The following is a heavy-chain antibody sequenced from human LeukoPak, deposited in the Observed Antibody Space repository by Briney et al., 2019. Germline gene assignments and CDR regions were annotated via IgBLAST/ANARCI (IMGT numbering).Heavy chain of an antibody. V-gene: IGHV4-61*02. D-gene: IGHD6-13*01. CDR1: GGSISSGSYY. CDR3: ARISSSWSRALDY. Sequence: PSETLSLTCTVSGGSISSGSYYWSWIRQPTGKGLEWIGRIYTSGSTNYNPSLKSRVTISVDTSKNQFSLKLSSVTAADTAVYYCARISSSWSRALDYWGQGTLVTVSS. J-gene: IGHJ4*02. CDR2: IYTSGST.